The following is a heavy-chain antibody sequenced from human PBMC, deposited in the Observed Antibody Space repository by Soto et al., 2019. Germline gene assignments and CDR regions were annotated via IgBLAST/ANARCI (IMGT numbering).Heavy chain of an antibody. V-gene: IGHV1-69*01. D-gene: IGHD6-6*01. Sequence: QVQLVQSGAEVKKPGSSVKVSCKASGGTFSSYAISWVRQAPGQGLEWMGGIIPIFGTANYAQKFQGRVTITADESTSTAYMELSSLRSEDTAVNYCARREYSSSSLDGDYYYYGMDVWGQGTTVTVSS. CDR2: IIPIFGTA. CDR1: GGTFSSYA. CDR3: ARREYSSSSLDGDYYYYGMDV. J-gene: IGHJ6*02.